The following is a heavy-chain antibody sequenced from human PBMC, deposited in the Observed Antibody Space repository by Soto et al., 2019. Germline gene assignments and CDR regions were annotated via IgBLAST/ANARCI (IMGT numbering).Heavy chain of an antibody. CDR1: GFTFSSYE. CDR2: ISSSGSTI. Sequence: GGSLRLSCAASGFTFSSYEMNWVRQAPGKGLEWVSYISSSGSTIYYADSVKGRFAISRDNAKNSLYLQMNSLRAEDTAVYYCARDTRQWELLPFDYWGQGTQVTVSS. V-gene: IGHV3-48*03. CDR3: ARDTRQWELLPFDY. D-gene: IGHD1-26*01. J-gene: IGHJ4*02.